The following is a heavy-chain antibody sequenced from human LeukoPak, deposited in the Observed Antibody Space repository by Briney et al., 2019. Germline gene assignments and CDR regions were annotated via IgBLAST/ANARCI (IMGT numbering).Heavy chain of an antibody. Sequence: PGGSLRLSCAASGFTFSSYWMHWVRQAPGKGLVWVSRINSDGSSTSYADSVKGRFTISRDNSKNTLYLQMNSLRAEDTAVYYCAKDLNLVIVPSFCDYWGQGTLVTVSS. CDR1: GFTFSSYW. CDR3: AKDLNLVIVPSFCDY. J-gene: IGHJ4*02. D-gene: IGHD2/OR15-2a*01. CDR2: INSDGSST. V-gene: IGHV3-74*01.